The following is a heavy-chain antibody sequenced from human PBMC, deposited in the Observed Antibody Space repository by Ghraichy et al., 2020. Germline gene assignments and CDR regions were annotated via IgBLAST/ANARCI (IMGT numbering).Heavy chain of an antibody. Sequence: GSLRLSCAASGVTLSGYTMHWVRQAPGKGLEWVSSITSGSSYISYADSVKGRFTISRDNAKNSLYLQMNSLRAEDTAVYYCATEMYCRGCGCYLNYFESWGQGTLVTVSS. CDR2: ITSGSSYI. D-gene: IGHD2-15*01. CDR3: ATEMYCRGCGCYLNYFES. CDR1: GVTLSGYT. V-gene: IGHV3-21*01. J-gene: IGHJ4*02.